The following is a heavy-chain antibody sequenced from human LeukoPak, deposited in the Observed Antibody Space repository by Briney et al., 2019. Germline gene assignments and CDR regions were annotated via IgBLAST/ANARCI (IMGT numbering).Heavy chain of an antibody. V-gene: IGHV4-39*07. J-gene: IGHJ4*02. CDR2: IYYSGST. D-gene: IGHD1-26*01. CDR1: GGSISSSSYY. Sequence: SQTLSLTCTVSGGSISSSSYYWGWIRQPPGKGLEWIGSIYYSGSTYYNPSLKSRVTISVDTSKNQFSLKLSSVTAADTAVYYCARDQVGADDYWGQGTLVTVSS. CDR3: ARDQVGADDY.